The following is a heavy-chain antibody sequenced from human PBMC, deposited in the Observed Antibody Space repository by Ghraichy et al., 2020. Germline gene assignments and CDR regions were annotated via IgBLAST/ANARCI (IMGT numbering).Heavy chain of an antibody. V-gene: IGHV3-30*18. CDR2: ISYDGSNK. CDR3: AKERPEWLENYGMDV. Sequence: GGSLRLSCAASGFTFSSYGMHWVRQAPGKGLEWVAVISYDGSNKYYADSVKGRFTISRDNSKNTLYLQMNSLRAEDMAVYYCAKERPEWLENYGMDVWGQGTTVTVSS. D-gene: IGHD6-19*01. J-gene: IGHJ6*02. CDR1: GFTFSSYG.